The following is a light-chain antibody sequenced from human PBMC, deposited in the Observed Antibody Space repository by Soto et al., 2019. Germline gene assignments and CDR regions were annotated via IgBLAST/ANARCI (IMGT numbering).Light chain of an antibody. Sequence: QSVLTQSPSASASLGASVKLTCTLSSGHSSYAIAWHQQQPEKGPRYLMKLNSDGSHSKGDGIPDRFSGSSSGAERYLTISSLQSEDEADYYCHTWGTGIHRGVFGGGTKLTVL. CDR1: SGHSSYA. J-gene: IGLJ2*01. CDR2: LNSDGSH. V-gene: IGLV4-69*01. CDR3: HTWGTGIHRGV.